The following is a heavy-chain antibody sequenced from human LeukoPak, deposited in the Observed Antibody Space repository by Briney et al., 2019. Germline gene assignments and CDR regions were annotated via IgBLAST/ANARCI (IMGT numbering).Heavy chain of an antibody. CDR1: GGSISSYY. J-gene: IGHJ4*02. D-gene: IGHD2-15*01. CDR2: IYYSGST. Sequence: PSETLSLTCTVSGGSISSYYWSWIRQPPGKGLERIGYIYYSGSTNYNPSLKSRVTISVDTSKNQFSLKLSSVTAADTAVYYCARAQYCSGGSCYLRWRLGALDYWGQGTLVTVSS. V-gene: IGHV4-59*01. CDR3: ARAQYCSGGSCYLRWRLGALDY.